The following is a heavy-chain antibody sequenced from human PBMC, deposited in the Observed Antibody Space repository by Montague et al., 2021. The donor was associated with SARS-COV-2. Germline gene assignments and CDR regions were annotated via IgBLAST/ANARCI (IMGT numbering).Heavy chain of an antibody. D-gene: IGHD3-10*01. CDR1: GDSVSSNSAA. CDR2: TYYRSKWLN. J-gene: IGHJ4*02. CDR3: ARGFDY. V-gene: IGHV6-1*01. Sequence: CAISGDSVSSNSAAWNWIRQSPSRGLEWLGRTYYRSKWLNEYAVSVKSRITINPDTSKNQFSLELSSVTAADTAVYYCARGFDYWGQGTLVTVSS.